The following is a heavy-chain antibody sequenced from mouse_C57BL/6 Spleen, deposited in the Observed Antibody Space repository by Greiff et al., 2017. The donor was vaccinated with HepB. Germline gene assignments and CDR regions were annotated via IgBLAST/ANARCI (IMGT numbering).Heavy chain of an antibody. D-gene: IGHD3-2*02. J-gene: IGHJ4*01. CDR3: ARSPPHRSGMGMDD. V-gene: IGHV1-69*01. Sequence: QVQLQQPGAELVMPGASVKLSCKASGYTFTSYWMDWVKQRHGQGLEWIGEIDPSDSYTNYNQKFKGKSTLTVDKSSSTAYMQRSSLTSEDSAVYYCARSPPHRSGMGMDDWGQGTSVTVSS. CDR2: IDPSDSYT. CDR1: GYTFTSYW.